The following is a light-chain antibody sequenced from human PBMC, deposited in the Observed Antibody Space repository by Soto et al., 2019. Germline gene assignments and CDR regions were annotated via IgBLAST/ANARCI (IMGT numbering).Light chain of an antibody. Sequence: DIQMTQSPSSLSASVGDRVTITCRASQSISSYLNWYQQTKGKAPKILIYAASSLPSGVPSRFSGSGSGTDCTLALSSLQPEDFETYYCQQSYSNPITFGQGTRLEIK. V-gene: IGKV1-39*01. CDR2: AAS. CDR3: QQSYSNPIT. CDR1: QSISSY. J-gene: IGKJ5*01.